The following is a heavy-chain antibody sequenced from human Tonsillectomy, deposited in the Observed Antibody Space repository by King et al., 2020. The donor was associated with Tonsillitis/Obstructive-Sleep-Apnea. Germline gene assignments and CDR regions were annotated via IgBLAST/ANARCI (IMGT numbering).Heavy chain of an antibody. CDR1: GFTFSSYS. Sequence: DVQLVQSGGGLVKPGGSLRLSCAASGFTFSSYSMSWVRQAPGKGLEWVSSVSSSSSYIYYADSLKGRFAISRDNAKNSLYLQMNSLRAEDTAVYYCAREEGAISGTPANYMDVWGKGTTVTVSS. V-gene: IGHV3-21*01. D-gene: IGHD1-7*01. CDR3: AREEGAISGTPANYMDV. CDR2: VSSSSSYI. J-gene: IGHJ6*03.